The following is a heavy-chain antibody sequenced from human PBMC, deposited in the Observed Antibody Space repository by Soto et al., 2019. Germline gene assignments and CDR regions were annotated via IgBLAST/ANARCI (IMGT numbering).Heavy chain of an antibody. V-gene: IGHV3-30-3*01. Sequence: QVQLVESGGGVVQPGRSLRLSCAASGFTFSSYAMHWVRQAPGKGLEWVAVISYDGSNKYYADSVKGRFTISRDNSKNTLYLQINSLRAEDTAVYYCARSGPYSSSDYWGQGTLVTVSS. CDR2: ISYDGSNK. CDR1: GFTFSSYA. D-gene: IGHD6-6*01. J-gene: IGHJ4*02. CDR3: ARSGPYSSSDY.